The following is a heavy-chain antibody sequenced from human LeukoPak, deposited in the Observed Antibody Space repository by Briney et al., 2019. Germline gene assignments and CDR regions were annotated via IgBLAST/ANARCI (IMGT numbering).Heavy chain of an antibody. CDR3: AREVESYYYGSGSYRDYYMDV. V-gene: IGHV4-59*02. CDR2: IFYSGST. D-gene: IGHD3-10*01. Sequence: SETLSLTCTVSGDSVSTYQWSRIRQPPGKGLEWIGYIFYSGSTNYNPSLKSRVTISVDTSKNQFSLKLSSVTAADTAVYYCAREVESYYYGSGSYRDYYMDVWGKGTTVTVSS. CDR1: GDSVSTYQ. J-gene: IGHJ6*03.